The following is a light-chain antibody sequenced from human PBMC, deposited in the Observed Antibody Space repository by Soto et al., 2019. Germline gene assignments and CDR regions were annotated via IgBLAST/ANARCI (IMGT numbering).Light chain of an antibody. Sequence: EIVLTQSPGTLSLSPGERATLSCRASQSVSSSYLAWYQQKPSQAPRLLIYGASSRATGIPDRFSGSGSGTDFTLTISRLEPEDFAVYDCQQYGSSPLYTFGQGTKLEIK. V-gene: IGKV3-20*01. CDR2: GAS. J-gene: IGKJ2*01. CDR1: QSVSSSY. CDR3: QQYGSSPLYT.